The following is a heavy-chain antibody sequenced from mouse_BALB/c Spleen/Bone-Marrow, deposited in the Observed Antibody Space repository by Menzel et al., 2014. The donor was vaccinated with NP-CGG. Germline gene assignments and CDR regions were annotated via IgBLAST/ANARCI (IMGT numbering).Heavy chain of an antibody. V-gene: IGHV10-1*02. CDR3: VRHRGDY. CDR2: IRSKSNNYAT. Sequence: EVKVVESGGGLVQPKGSLKLSCAASGFTFXTYAMNWVRQAPGKGLEWVARIRSKSNNYATYYADSVKDRFTISRDDSQSMLYLQMNNLKTEDTAMYYCVRHRGDYWGQGTTLTVSS. D-gene: IGHD2-14*01. J-gene: IGHJ2*01. CDR1: GFTFXTYA.